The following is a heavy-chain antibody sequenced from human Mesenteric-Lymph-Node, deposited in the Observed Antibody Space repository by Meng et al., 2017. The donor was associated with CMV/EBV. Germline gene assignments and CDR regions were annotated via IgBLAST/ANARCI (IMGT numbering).Heavy chain of an antibody. CDR1: GGTFSSYA. D-gene: IGHD5-12*01. CDR3: AREWGAIVATLSSLDY. Sequence: SGGTFSSYAISWVRQAPGQGLEWMGRINPNSGGTNYAQKFQGRVTMTRDTSISTAYMELSRLRSDDTAVYYCAREWGAIVATLSSLDYWGQGTLVTVSS. V-gene: IGHV1-2*06. CDR2: INPNSGGT. J-gene: IGHJ4*02.